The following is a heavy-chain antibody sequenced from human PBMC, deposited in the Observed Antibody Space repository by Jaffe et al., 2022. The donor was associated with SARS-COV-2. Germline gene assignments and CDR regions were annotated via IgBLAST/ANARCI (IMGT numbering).Heavy chain of an antibody. D-gene: IGHD4-17*01. CDR1: GYSISSGYY. CDR2: IYHSGST. Sequence: QVQLQESGPGLVKPSETLSLTCTVSGYSISSGYYWGWIRQPPGKGLEWIGSIYHSGSTYYNPSLKSRVTISVDTSKNQFSLKLSSVTAADTAVYYCARIGGDYGYYYYYYMDVWGKGTTVTVSS. V-gene: IGHV4-38-2*02. CDR3: ARIGGDYGYYYYYYMDV. J-gene: IGHJ6*03.